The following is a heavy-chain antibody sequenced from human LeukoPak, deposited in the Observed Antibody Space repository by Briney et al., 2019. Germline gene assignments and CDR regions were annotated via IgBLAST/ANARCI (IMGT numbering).Heavy chain of an antibody. Sequence: SVKVSCKTSGYTFTSYGISWVRQAPGQGLEWMGGIIPIFGAANYAQKFQGRVTITTDESTSTAYMELSSLRSEDTAVYYCASSIVVVPAAPPDYWGQGTLVTVSS. CDR3: ASSIVVVPAAPPDY. CDR1: GYTFTSYG. CDR2: IIPIFGAA. D-gene: IGHD2-2*01. J-gene: IGHJ4*02. V-gene: IGHV1-69*05.